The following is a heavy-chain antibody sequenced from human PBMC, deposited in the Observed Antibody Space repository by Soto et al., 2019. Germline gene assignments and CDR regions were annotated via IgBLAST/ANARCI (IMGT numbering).Heavy chain of an antibody. CDR1: GFTFTSYA. J-gene: IGHJ4*02. Sequence: GASVKVSCKASGFTFTSYAIHWVRQAPGQRLEWMGWINAGNGNTRYSQKFQGRITITRDTSASTAYMDLSSLTSEDTAVYYCARGSEPAYSSWYINGDFWGQGTLVTVSS. CDR2: INAGNGNT. V-gene: IGHV1-3*01. D-gene: IGHD6-13*01. CDR3: ARGSEPAYSSWYINGDF.